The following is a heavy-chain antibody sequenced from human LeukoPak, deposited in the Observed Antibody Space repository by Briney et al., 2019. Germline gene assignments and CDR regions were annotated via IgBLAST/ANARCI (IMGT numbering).Heavy chain of an antibody. CDR1: GGSISDGDYY. J-gene: IGHJ3*02. CDR3: ARGYRWGNNDSSGDFTHDAFDI. V-gene: IGHV4-30-4*01. CDR2: IYYSGST. Sequence: SETLSLTCTVSGGSISDGDYYWSWIRQPPGKGLEWIGYIYYSGSTYYNPSLKSRVTISVDTSKNQFSLKLSSVTAADTAVYYCARGYRWGNNDSSGDFTHDAFDIWGQGTMVTVSS. D-gene: IGHD3-22*01.